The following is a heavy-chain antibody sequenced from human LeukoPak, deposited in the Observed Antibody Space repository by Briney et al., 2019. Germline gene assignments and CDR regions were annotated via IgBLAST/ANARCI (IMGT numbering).Heavy chain of an antibody. CDR3: ARTLVRGGLDGDDY. Sequence: GASVKVSCKASGYTLSSYYMHWVRQAPGQGLEWMGMINPSGGSTSYAQKFQGRVTMTRDMSTSTVYMELSSLRSEDTAVYYCARTLVRGGLDGDDYWGQGTLVTVSS. D-gene: IGHD3-10*01. CDR2: INPSGGST. J-gene: IGHJ4*02. V-gene: IGHV1-46*01. CDR1: GYTLSSYY.